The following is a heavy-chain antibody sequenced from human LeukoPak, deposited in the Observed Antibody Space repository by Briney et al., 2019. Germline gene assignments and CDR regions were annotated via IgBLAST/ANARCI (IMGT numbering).Heavy chain of an antibody. D-gene: IGHD3-16*02. J-gene: IGHJ5*02. CDR1: GFTFSGYG. Sequence: GGSLRLSCAASGFTFSGYGMHWVRQAPGKGLEWVAVIWYDGSNKYYADSVKGRFTISRDNSKNTLYLQMNSLRAEDTAVYYCARDPVKHRSPPGPGRFDPWGQGTLVTVSS. V-gene: IGHV3-33*01. CDR2: IWYDGSNK. CDR3: ARDPVKHRSPPGPGRFDP.